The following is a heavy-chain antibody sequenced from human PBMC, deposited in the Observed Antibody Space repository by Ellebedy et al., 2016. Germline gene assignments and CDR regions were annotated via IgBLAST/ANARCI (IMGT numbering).Heavy chain of an antibody. CDR1: GGSISSYY. CDR2: IYTSGST. CDR3: AARDRITMIDY. J-gene: IGHJ4*02. Sequence: SETLSLXCTVSGGSISSYYWSWIRQPAGKGLEWIGRIYTSGSTNYNPSLKSRVTMSVDTSKNQFSLKLSSVTAADTAVYYCAARDRITMIDYWGQGTLVTVSS. D-gene: IGHD3-22*01. V-gene: IGHV4-4*07.